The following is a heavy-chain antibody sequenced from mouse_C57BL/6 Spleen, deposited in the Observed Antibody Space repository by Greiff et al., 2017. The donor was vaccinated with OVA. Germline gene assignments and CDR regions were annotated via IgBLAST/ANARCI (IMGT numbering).Heavy chain of an antibody. CDR3: ARNRAKAGYFDY. CDR2: IDPSDSET. CDR1: GYTFTSYW. J-gene: IGHJ2*01. V-gene: IGHV1-52*01. D-gene: IGHD3-3*01. Sequence: QVRLQQPGAELVRPGSSVKLSCKASGYTFTSYWMHWVKQRPIQGLEWIGNIDPSDSETHYNQKFKDKATLTVDKSSSTAYMQLSSLTSEDSAVYYCARNRAKAGYFDYWGQGTTLTVSS.